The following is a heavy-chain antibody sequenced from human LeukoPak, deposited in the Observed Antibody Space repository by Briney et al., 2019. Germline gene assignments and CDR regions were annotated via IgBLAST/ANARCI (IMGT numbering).Heavy chain of an antibody. CDR3: ARRPYSSSWYLDY. D-gene: IGHD6-13*01. CDR2: IYYSGST. Sequence: SETLHLTCTVSGYSISSGYYWSWIRQPPGKGLEWIGYIYYSGSTYYNPSLKSRVTISVDTSKNQFSLKLSSVTAADTAVYYCARRPYSSSWYLDYWGQGTLVTVSS. V-gene: IGHV4-38-2*02. CDR1: GYSISSGYY. J-gene: IGHJ4*02.